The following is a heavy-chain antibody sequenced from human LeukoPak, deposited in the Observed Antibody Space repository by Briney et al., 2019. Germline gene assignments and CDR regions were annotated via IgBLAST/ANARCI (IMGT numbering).Heavy chain of an antibody. CDR1: GGSFSGYY. J-gene: IGHJ4*02. D-gene: IGHD2-2*02. V-gene: IGHV4-34*01. Sequence: KPSETLSLTCAVYGGSFSGYYWSWIRQPPGKGLEWIGEINHSGSTNYNPSLKSRVTISVDTSKNQFSLKLSSVTAAYTAVYYCARGYLIIHYWGQGTLVTVSS. CDR3: ARGYLIIHY. CDR2: INHSGST.